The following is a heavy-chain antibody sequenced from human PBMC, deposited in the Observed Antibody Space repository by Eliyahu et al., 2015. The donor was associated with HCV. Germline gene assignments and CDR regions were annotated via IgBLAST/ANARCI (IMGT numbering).Heavy chain of an antibody. CDR3: ARVSPCSSTSCYLYYYYGMDV. V-gene: IGHV4-59*01. J-gene: IGHJ6*02. CDR2: IYYSGST. D-gene: IGHD2-2*01. CDR1: GGSISSYY. Sequence: QVQLQESGPGLVKPSETLSLTCTVSGGSISSYYWSWIRQPPGKGLEWIGYIYYSGSTNYNPSLKSRVTISVDTSKNQFSLKLSSVTAADTAVYYCARVSPCSSTSCYLYYYYGMDVWGQGTTVTVSS.